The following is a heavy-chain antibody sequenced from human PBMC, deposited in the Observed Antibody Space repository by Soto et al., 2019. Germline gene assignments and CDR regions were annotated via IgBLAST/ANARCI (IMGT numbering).Heavy chain of an antibody. CDR3: ARSDYGDYRRFDY. CDR1: GGTFSSYA. J-gene: IGHJ4*02. CDR2: IIPIFGTA. V-gene: IGHV1-69*06. Sequence: SVKVSCKASGGTFSSYAISWVRQAPGQGLEWMGGIIPIFGTANYAQKFQGRVTITADKSTSTAYMELSSLRSEDTAVYYCARSDYGDYRRFDYWGQGTLVTVSS. D-gene: IGHD4-17*01.